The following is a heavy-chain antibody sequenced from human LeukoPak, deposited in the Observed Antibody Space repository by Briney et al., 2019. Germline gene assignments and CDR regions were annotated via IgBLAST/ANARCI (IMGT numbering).Heavy chain of an antibody. CDR2: IYTSGST. V-gene: IGHV4-61*02. Sequence: SETLSLTCTVSGGSISSGSYYWSWIRQPAGKGLEWIGRIYTSGSTNYNPSLKSRVTISVDTSKNQFSLKLSSVTAADTAVYYCARGIVVVPAAQGGIGFDYWGQGTLVTVSS. D-gene: IGHD2-2*01. CDR3: ARGIVVVPAAQGGIGFDY. CDR1: GGSISSGSYY. J-gene: IGHJ4*02.